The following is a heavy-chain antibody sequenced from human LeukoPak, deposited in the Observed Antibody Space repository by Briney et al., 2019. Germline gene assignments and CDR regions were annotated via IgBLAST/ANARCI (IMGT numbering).Heavy chain of an antibody. V-gene: IGHV4-61*02. Sequence: SETLSLTCTVSGYSISSGYYWSWIRQPAGKGLGWIGRIYTSGSTNYNPSLKSRVTISVDTSKNQFSLKLSSVTAADTAVYYCARAGIVGATGFDYWGQGTLVTVSS. CDR3: ARAGIVGATGFDY. J-gene: IGHJ4*02. CDR1: GYSISSGYY. D-gene: IGHD1-26*01. CDR2: IYTSGST.